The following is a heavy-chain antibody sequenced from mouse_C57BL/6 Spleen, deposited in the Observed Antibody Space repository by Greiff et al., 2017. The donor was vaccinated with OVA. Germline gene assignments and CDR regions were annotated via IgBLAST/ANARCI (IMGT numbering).Heavy chain of an antibody. Sequence: VKLMESGAELAKPGASVKLSCKASGYTFTSYWMHWVKQRPGQGLEWIGYINPSSGYTKYNQKFKDKATLTADKSSSTAYMQLSSLTYEDSAVYYCARAYYSNYDYFDYWGQGTTLTVSS. CDR2: INPSSGYT. CDR1: GYTFTSYW. D-gene: IGHD2-5*01. V-gene: IGHV1-7*01. J-gene: IGHJ2*01. CDR3: ARAYYSNYDYFDY.